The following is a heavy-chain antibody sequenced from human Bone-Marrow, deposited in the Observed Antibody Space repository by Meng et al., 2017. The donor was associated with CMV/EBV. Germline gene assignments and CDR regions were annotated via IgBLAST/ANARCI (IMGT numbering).Heavy chain of an antibody. CDR3: ARDRVATSVSGLDY. D-gene: IGHD4-11*01. Sequence: GFPFRTYSMHLVRQAPGKGLEWVAVISYDGIDKYYSDSVKGRYTISRDNSMNTLYLQMNSLRAEDTAVYYCARDRVATSVSGLDYWGQGTLVTVSS. CDR2: ISYDGIDK. V-gene: IGHV3-30*04. CDR1: GFPFRTYS. J-gene: IGHJ4*02.